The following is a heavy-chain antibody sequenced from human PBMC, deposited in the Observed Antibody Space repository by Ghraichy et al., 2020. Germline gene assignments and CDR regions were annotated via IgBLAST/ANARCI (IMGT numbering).Heavy chain of an antibody. CDR1: GFIFSTYD. V-gene: IGHV3-30*02. J-gene: IGHJ4*02. CDR3: AQEVDQSPFDY. D-gene: IGHD1-26*01. CDR2: IRNDGSDK. Sequence: GGSLRLSCAASGFIFSTYDMHWVRQAPGQGPEWVAFIRNDGSDKYYGDSVKGRFTISRDNSKNTLYLQMNSLRVEDTAVYFCAQEVDQSPFDYWGQGSLVTVSS.